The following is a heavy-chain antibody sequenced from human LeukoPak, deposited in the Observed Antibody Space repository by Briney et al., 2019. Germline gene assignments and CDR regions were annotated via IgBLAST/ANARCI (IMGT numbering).Heavy chain of an antibody. D-gene: IGHD3-10*01. CDR3: AGAADDWFDP. V-gene: IGHV4-59*06. CDR2: IYYSGST. J-gene: IGHJ5*02. Sequence: SETLSLTCTVSGGSISSYYWSWIRQPPGKGLEWIGYIYYSGSTYYNPSLKSRVTISVDTSKNQFSLKLSSVTAADTAVYYCAGAADDWFDPWGQGTLVTVSS. CDR1: GGSISSYY.